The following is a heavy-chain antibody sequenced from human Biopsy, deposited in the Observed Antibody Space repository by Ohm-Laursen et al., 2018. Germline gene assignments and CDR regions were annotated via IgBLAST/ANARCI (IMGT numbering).Heavy chain of an antibody. CDR1: GGSFTGHY. Sequence: SETLSLTCTVSGGSFTGHYWSWIRQPPGEGLEWIGHISYTGYTSYNASLKSRVTISVDTSRNHSSLRLSSLTAADTAVYYCARGSNDFGGLYFPRWGQGTLLTVSS. J-gene: IGHJ4*02. CDR2: ISYTGYT. CDR3: ARGSNDFGGLYFPR. D-gene: IGHD4-23*01. V-gene: IGHV4-59*11.